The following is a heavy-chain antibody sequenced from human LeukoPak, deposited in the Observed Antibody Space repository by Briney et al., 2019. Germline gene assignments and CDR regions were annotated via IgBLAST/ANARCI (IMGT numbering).Heavy chain of an antibody. V-gene: IGHV4-4*07. CDR3: TRDTGTTGEVKFDP. Sequence: SETLSLTCTVYGGSISSYYWSWIRQPPGKGLEWIGRIYTSGSTTYNPSLKSRVTMSVDTSKSQFSLNLMSVTAADTAVYYCTRDTGTTGEVKFDPWGQGTLVTVSS. J-gene: IGHJ5*02. CDR1: GGSISSYY. CDR2: IYTSGST. D-gene: IGHD4-17*01.